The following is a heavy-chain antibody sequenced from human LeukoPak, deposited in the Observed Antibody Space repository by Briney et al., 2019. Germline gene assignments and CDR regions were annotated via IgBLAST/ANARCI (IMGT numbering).Heavy chain of an antibody. D-gene: IGHD4-17*01. CDR1: GYTFTSYG. J-gene: IGHJ4*02. Sequence: ASVKVYCKASGYTFTSYGISWVRQAPGQGLEWMGWISAYNGNTNYAQKLQGRVTMTTDTSTSTAYMELRSLRSDDTAVYYCARVLGVGDDYGDYNTYYFDYWGQGTLVTVSS. CDR2: ISAYNGNT. V-gene: IGHV1-18*01. CDR3: ARVLGVGDDYGDYNTYYFDY.